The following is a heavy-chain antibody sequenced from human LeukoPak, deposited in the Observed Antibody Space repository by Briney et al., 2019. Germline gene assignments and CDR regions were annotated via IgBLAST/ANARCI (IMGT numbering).Heavy chain of an antibody. CDR1: GYTFTGYY. J-gene: IGHJ3*02. D-gene: IGHD6-13*01. Sequence: ASVKVSCKASGYTFTGYYMHWVRQAPGQELEWMGWINPNSGGTNYAQKFQGRVTMTRDTSISTAYMELSRLRSDDTAVYYCARFYSSSSHDAFDIWGQGTMVTVSS. CDR3: ARFYSSSSHDAFDI. V-gene: IGHV1-2*02. CDR2: INPNSGGT.